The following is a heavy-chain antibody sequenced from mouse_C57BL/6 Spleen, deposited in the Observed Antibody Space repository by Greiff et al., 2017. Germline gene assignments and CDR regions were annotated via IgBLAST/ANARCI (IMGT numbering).Heavy chain of an antibody. CDR1: GFTFSSYA. CDR3: ERDHYYGSSYDWFAY. CDR2: ISDGGSYT. J-gene: IGHJ3*01. Sequence: EVQVVESGGGLVKPGGSLKLSCAASGFTFSSYAMSWVRQTPEKRLEWVATISDGGSYTYYPDNVKGRFTISRDNAKNNRYLQMSHLKSEDTAMYYCERDHYYGSSYDWFAYWGQGTLVTVSA. V-gene: IGHV5-4*01. D-gene: IGHD1-1*01.